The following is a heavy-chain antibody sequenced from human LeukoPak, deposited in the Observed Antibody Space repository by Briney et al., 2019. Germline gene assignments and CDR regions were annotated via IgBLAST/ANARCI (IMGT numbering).Heavy chain of an antibody. D-gene: IGHD6-13*01. CDR2: IIPIFGTA. V-gene: IGHV1-69*08. J-gene: IGHJ5*02. CDR3: ARSPLLIAAAGGGWFDP. CDR1: GGTFSSYT. Sequence: SVKVSCKASGGTFSSYTISWVRQAPGQGLEWMGRIIPIFGTANYAQKFQGRVTITADKSTSTAYMELSSLRSEDTAVYYCARSPLLIAAAGGGWFDPWGQGTLVTVSS.